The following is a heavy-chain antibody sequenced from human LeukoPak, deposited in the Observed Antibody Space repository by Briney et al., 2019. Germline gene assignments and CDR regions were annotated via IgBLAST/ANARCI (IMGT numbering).Heavy chain of an antibody. J-gene: IGHJ4*02. CDR2: IWYGGSNK. Sequence: GGSLRLSCAAAEFTFKTYGMHWLRQAPGKGPEWVALIWYGGSNKYYADSVKGRFTISRGNSRDTLFLQMNSLRVEYSAVYYCARDRRTNIVTAGLRPGYSDCWGQGTLVTVSS. CDR3: ARDRRTNIVTAGLRPGYSDC. D-gene: IGHD2-21*02. V-gene: IGHV3-33*01. CDR1: EFTFKTYG.